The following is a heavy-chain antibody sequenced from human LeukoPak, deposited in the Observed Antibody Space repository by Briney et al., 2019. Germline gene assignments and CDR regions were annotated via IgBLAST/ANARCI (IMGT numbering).Heavy chain of an antibody. J-gene: IGHJ1*01. CDR3: APESRVIKYFQH. V-gene: IGHV3-21*01. CDR1: GFTFSSYS. CDR2: ISSSSSYI. Sequence: GGSLRLSCAASGFTFSSYSMNWVRQAPGKGLEWVSSISSSSSYIYYADSVKGRFTISRDNAKNSLYLQMSSLRAEDTAVYYCAPESRVIKYFQHWGQGTLVTVSS. D-gene: IGHD3-16*02.